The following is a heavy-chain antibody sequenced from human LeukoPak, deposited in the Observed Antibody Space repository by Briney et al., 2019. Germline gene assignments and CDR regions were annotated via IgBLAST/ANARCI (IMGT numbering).Heavy chain of an antibody. Sequence: GGSLRLSCAASGLTVSSNYMSWVRQAQGKGPEWVSIIVSGGTTYYTDSVKGRFTISRDNSKNTLYLQMNSLRAEDTALYYCARTIVGAAHDAFDIWGLGTMVTVSS. CDR3: ARTIVGAAHDAFDI. CDR2: IVSGGTT. J-gene: IGHJ3*02. V-gene: IGHV3-66*01. D-gene: IGHD1-26*01. CDR1: GLTVSSNY.